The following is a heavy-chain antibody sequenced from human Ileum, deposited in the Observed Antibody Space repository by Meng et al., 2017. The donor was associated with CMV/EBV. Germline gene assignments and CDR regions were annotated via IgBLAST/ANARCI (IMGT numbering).Heavy chain of an antibody. Sequence: ASGFTFSDSNIHWVRQASGKGLEWLGSIRTKPNNYATAYVASVTGRFTISRDDSKNTAYLQMNSLKTEDTAVYYCARFEWRPSMIDWGQGILVTVSS. J-gene: IGHJ4*02. CDR1: GFTFSDSN. D-gene: IGHD3-16*01. CDR2: IRTKPNNYAT. CDR3: ARFEWRPSMID. V-gene: IGHV3-73*01.